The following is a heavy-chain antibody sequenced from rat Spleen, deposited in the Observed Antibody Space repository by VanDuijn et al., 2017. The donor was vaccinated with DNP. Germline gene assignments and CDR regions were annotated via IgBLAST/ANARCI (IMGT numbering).Heavy chain of an antibody. V-gene: IGHV5-7*01. J-gene: IGHJ2*01. CDR2: ISYDGSST. D-gene: IGHD1-9*01. CDR1: GFTFSDYN. CDR3: ATHTTGIKPLIDY. Sequence: EVQLVESGGGLVQPGRSLKLSCAASGFTFSDYNMAWVRQAPKKGLEWVATISYDGSSTYYRDSVKGRFTISRDNAKSTLYLQMDSLRSEDTATYYCATHTTGIKPLIDYWGQGVMVTVSS.